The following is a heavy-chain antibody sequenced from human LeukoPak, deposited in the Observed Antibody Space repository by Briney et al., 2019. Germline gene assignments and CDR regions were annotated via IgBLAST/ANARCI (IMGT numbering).Heavy chain of an antibody. CDR1: GFTFSSYG. D-gene: IGHD3-10*01. V-gene: IGHV3-33*06. CDR2: IWYDGSNK. Sequence: GGSLRLSCAASGFTFSSYGMHWVRQAPGKGLEWVAVIWYDGSNKYYADSVKGRFTISRDNSKNTLYLQMNSLRAEDTAVYYCAKVRYYGSGSYQFYFDYWGQGTLVTVSS. CDR3: AKVRYYGSGSYQFYFDY. J-gene: IGHJ4*02.